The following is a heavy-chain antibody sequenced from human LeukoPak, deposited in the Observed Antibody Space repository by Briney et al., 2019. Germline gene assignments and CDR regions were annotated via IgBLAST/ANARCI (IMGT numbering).Heavy chain of an antibody. V-gene: IGHV1-2*02. CDR2: INPYSGVT. CDR3: ARGGCISTSCYAYDY. Sequence: ASVKVSCKASGYTFTDYNMHWVRQAPGQGLEWMGWINPYSGVTNYAQKFQARVTMTRDTSIRTAYMEMSSLESEDTAVYYCARGGCISTSCYAYDYWGQGTLVTVSS. D-gene: IGHD2-2*01. CDR1: GYTFTDYN. J-gene: IGHJ4*02.